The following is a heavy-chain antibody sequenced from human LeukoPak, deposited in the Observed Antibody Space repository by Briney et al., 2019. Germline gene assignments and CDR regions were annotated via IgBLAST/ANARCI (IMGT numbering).Heavy chain of an antibody. Sequence: SVKVSCKASGGTFSSYAISWVRQAPGQGLEWMGRIIPILGIANYAQKFQGRVTITADKSTSTAYMELSSLRSEDTAVYYCAREYVGDIVVVVAGFDPWGQGTLVTVSS. CDR2: IIPILGIA. CDR1: GGTFSSYA. V-gene: IGHV1-69*04. D-gene: IGHD2-15*01. J-gene: IGHJ5*02. CDR3: AREYVGDIVVVVAGFDP.